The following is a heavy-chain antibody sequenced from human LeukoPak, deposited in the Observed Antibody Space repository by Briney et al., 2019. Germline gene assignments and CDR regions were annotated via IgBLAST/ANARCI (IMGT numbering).Heavy chain of an antibody. J-gene: IGHJ4*02. D-gene: IGHD4-17*01. CDR1: GFTVSSNY. CDR2: IYSGGST. Sequence: GGSLRLSCAASGFTVSSNYMSWVRQAPGKGLEWVSVIYSGGSTYYADSVKDRFTISRDNSKNTLYLQMNSLRAEDTAVYYCARAHDDYGDYGFDYWGQGTLVTVSS. V-gene: IGHV3-53*01. CDR3: ARAHDDYGDYGFDY.